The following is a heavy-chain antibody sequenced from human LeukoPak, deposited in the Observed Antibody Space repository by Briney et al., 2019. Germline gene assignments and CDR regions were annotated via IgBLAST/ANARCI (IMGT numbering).Heavy chain of an antibody. CDR3: ARQANYYGSGVGDY. V-gene: IGHV4-61*02. D-gene: IGHD3-10*01. Sequence: SETLSLTCTVSGVSITSGIYYWSWIRQPAGKGPEWIGRIFTSGSTNYNPSLKGRVTISVDTSKNQFSLRLSSVTAADTAVYYCARQANYYGSGVGDYWGQGTLVTVSS. CDR1: GVSITSGIYY. J-gene: IGHJ4*02. CDR2: IFTSGST.